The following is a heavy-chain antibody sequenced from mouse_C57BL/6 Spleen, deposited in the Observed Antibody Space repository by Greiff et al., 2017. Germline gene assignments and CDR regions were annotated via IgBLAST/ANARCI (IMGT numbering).Heavy chain of an antibody. J-gene: IGHJ2*01. CDR2: IYPGSGNT. V-gene: IGHV1-76*01. CDR1: GYTFTDYY. D-gene: IGHD2-3*01. CDR3: ARSVDGYPYYFDY. Sequence: QVQLQQSGAELVRPGASVKLSCKASGYTFTDYYINWVKQRPGQGLEWIARIYPGSGNTYYNEKFKGKATLTAEKSSSTAYMQLSSLTSEDSAVYFCARSVDGYPYYFDYWGQGTTLTVSS.